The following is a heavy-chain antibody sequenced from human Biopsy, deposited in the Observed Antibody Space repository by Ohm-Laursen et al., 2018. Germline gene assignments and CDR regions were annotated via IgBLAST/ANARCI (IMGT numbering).Heavy chain of an antibody. CDR1: DGSISNIINY. D-gene: IGHD3-10*01. V-gene: IGHV4-39*01. CDR2: IYHTGFT. J-gene: IGHJ4*02. CDR3: ARHSFGSGRDF. Sequence: SDTLSLTCTVTDGSISNIINYWGWIRQPLGKGLEWLGSIYHTGFTDYNPSLKSRAPISVDPSNNQFSLKLSSLTAADTAVYYCARHSFGSGRDFWGQGTLVTVSS.